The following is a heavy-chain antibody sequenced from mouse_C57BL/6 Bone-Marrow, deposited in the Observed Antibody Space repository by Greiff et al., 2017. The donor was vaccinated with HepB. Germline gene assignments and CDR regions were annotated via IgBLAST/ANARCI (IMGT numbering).Heavy chain of an antibody. CDR3: ARGWLLLCWYFDV. Sequence: QVQLQQPGAELVKPGASVKLSCKASGYTFTSYWMHWVKQRPGQGLEWIGMIHPNSGSTNYNEKFKSKATLTVDKSSSTAYMQLSSLTSEDSAVYYGARGWLLLCWYFDVWGTGTTVTVSS. V-gene: IGHV1-64*01. J-gene: IGHJ1*03. D-gene: IGHD2-3*01. CDR2: IHPNSGST. CDR1: GYTFTSYW.